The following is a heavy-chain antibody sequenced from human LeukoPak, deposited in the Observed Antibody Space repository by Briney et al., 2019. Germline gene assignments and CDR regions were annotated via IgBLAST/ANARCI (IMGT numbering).Heavy chain of an antibody. CDR2: INAGNGNT. V-gene: IGHV1-3*01. CDR3: ASLDWGVSDFDY. J-gene: IGHJ4*02. D-gene: IGHD7-27*01. CDR1: GYTFISYA. Sequence: ASVTVSCTASGYTFISYAIHWVRQAPGQRLEWMGWINAGNGNTKYSQKFRGRVTITRDTSATTAYMELSSLRSEDTAVYYCASLDWGVSDFDYWGQGTLVTVSS.